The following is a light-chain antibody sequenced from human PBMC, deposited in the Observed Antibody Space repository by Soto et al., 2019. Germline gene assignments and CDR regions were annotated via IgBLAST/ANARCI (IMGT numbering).Light chain of an antibody. CDR2: GAS. CDR3: QQYGSSVKT. V-gene: IGKV3-20*01. CDR1: QSVSNNY. J-gene: IGKJ1*01. Sequence: EIVLTQSPGTLSLSPGERATLSCRASQSVSNNYLAWYQQKPGRAPSLLIFGASNRAPDIPDRFSGGGSGTDFTLTISRLEPEDFAVYFCQQYGSSVKTFGQGTKVDIK.